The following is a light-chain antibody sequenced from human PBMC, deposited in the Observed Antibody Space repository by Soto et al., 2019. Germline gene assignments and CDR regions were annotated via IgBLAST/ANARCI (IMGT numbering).Light chain of an antibody. J-gene: IGKJ2*01. Sequence: EIVMTQSPATLSASPGERATLSCRASQSVSSNLAWYQQKPGQAPRLLIYGASTRATGIPARFCDSGSGTEFTLTISSLQSEDFAVSYCQQYNNWPLYTCGQGPKLEIK. V-gene: IGKV3-15*01. CDR2: GAS. CDR1: QSVSSN. CDR3: QQYNNWPLYT.